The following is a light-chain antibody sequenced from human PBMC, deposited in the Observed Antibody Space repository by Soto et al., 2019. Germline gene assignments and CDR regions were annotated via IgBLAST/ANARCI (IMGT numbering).Light chain of an antibody. J-gene: IGLJ2*01. CDR1: SRDVGGYNY. CDR2: EVS. Sequence: QSALTQPASVSGSPGQSITISCTGTSRDVGGYNYVSWHQQHPGKAPKVIITEVSNRPSGVSNRFSGSKSGNTASLTISGLQAEDGADYYCSSYISSSTFVVFGGGTQLPAL. CDR3: SSYISSSTFVV. V-gene: IGLV2-14*01.